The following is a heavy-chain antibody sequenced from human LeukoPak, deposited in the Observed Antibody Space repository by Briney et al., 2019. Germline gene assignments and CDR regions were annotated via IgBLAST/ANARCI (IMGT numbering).Heavy chain of an antibody. CDR3: AKENTRDGYRHFHY. J-gene: IGHJ4*02. V-gene: IGHV3-30*02. D-gene: IGHD5-24*01. CDR2: IRYDENTK. CDR1: GFPFSSYG. Sequence: PGGSRRLSCTASGFPFSSYGMQWVRPAPGKGLEWVACIRYDENTKYYADSVKGRFTVSRDNSENTLFLQMNSLRAEDTAVYYCAKENTRDGYRHFHYWGQGTLVTVSS.